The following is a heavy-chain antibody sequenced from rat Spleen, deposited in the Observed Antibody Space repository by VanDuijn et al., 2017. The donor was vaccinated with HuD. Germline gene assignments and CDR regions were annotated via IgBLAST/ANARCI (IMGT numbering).Heavy chain of an antibody. J-gene: IGHJ3*01. CDR3: SMGPPYNWFAY. CDR1: GYNIRNTY. V-gene: IGHV1-11*01. CDR2: IDPANGNT. D-gene: IGHD3-1*01. Sequence: EVQLQQYGAEIGKPGTSVRLSCKVSGYNIRNTYIHWVNQRPGKGLEWIGRIDPANGNTIYAEKFKNKATLTADTSSNTAYMQLSQLKSDDTAVYFCSMGPPYNWFAYWGQGTLVTVSS.